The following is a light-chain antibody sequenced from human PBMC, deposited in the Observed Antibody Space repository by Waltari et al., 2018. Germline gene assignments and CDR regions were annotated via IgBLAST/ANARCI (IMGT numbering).Light chain of an antibody. CDR3: ASYTTSNNRV. CDR2: DVT. J-gene: IGLJ3*02. CDR1: ISDVTSFNY. V-gene: IGLV2-14*03. Sequence: QSALTQPASVSGSPGQSITISCTATISDVTSFNYVSWYQRHSGNAPKLLIFDVTNRPSGTSDRFSGSKSGNTASLTISGLQAEDEADYFCASYTTSNNRVFGGGTRLTVL.